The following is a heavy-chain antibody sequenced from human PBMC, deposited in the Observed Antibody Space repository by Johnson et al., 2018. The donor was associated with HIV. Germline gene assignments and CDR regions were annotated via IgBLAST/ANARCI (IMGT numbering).Heavy chain of an antibody. Sequence: QVQLVESGGGLVQPGGSLRLSCAASGFTFSDYYMSWIRQAPGKGLEWVAVILYDGNNKYYADSVKGRYNISRDNAKHTLYIQMNSLRADDTAGYYCASDHAFGDIWDMAFDIWGRETMVTVSS. CDR2: ILYDGNNK. CDR3: ASDHAFGDIWDMAFDI. D-gene: IGHD3-10*01. J-gene: IGHJ3*02. V-gene: IGHV3-30-3*01. CDR1: GFTFSDYY.